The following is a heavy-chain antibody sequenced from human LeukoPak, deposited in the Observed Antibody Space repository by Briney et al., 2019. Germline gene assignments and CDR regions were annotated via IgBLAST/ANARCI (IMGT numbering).Heavy chain of an antibody. Sequence: PGGSLRVSCAASGFTFDEYAMHWLRQAPGKGLEWVAGISWNSGSIGYADSVKGRFTISRDNAKNSLYLQMNSLRAEDTALYYCAKDKDTMVRGVTYYFDYWGQGTLVTVSS. CDR3: AKDKDTMVRGVTYYFDY. V-gene: IGHV3-9*01. J-gene: IGHJ4*02. CDR1: GFTFDEYA. D-gene: IGHD3-10*01. CDR2: ISWNSGSI.